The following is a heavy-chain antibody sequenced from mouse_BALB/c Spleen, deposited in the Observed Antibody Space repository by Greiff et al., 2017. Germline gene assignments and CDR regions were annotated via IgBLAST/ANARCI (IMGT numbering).Heavy chain of an antibody. CDR3: TRSAY. CDR1: GYTFTSYY. V-gene: IGHV1S81*02. CDR2: INPSNGGT. J-gene: IGHJ3*01. Sequence: VQLQQPGAELVKPGASVKLSCKASGYTFTSYYMYWVKQRPGQGLEWIGEINPSNGGTNFNEKFKSTATLTVAKSSSTAYMQLSSLSSESSAVYYCTRSAYWGQGTLVTVSA.